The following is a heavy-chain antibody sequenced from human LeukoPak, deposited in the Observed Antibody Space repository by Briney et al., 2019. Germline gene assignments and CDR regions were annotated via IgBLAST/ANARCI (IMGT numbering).Heavy chain of an antibody. V-gene: IGHV3-33*08. J-gene: IGHJ6*02. CDR1: GFTFSSYG. CDR3: ARGGYSYGYHSGYYYYYGMDV. Sequence: GGSLRLSCAASGFTFSSYGMHWVRQAPGKGLEWVAVIWYDGSNKYYADSVKGRFAISRDNSKSTLYLQMNSLRAEDTAVYYCARGGYSYGYHSGYYYYYGMDVWGQGTSVTVSS. CDR2: IWYDGSNK. D-gene: IGHD5-18*01.